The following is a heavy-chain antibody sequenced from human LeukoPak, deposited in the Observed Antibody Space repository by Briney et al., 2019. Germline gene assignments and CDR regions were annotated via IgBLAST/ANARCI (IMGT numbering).Heavy chain of an antibody. V-gene: IGHV3-33*01. CDR1: GFTFSNYH. CDR3: AREGRDDYGGAGLDYFDY. Sequence: GGSLRLSCAASGFTFSNYHMHWVRQAPGKGLEWVAVIWYDGSNEFYADSVKGRFTISRDNSKNTLYLQMNSLRAEDTAVYYCAREGRDDYGGAGLDYFDYWGQGTLVTVSS. D-gene: IGHD4-23*01. J-gene: IGHJ4*02. CDR2: IWYDGSNE.